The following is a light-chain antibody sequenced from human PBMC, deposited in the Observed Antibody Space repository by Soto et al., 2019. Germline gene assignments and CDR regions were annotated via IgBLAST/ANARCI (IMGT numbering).Light chain of an antibody. CDR1: QGISSW. Sequence: DIQMTQSPSSVSASVGDRVTITCRASQGISSWLGWYQQKPGKAPKLLIYAASSLQSGVPSRFSGSGSGTDFTLTISSLQPEDFATYYCQQANSFWTFGQGTKLEIK. CDR2: AAS. V-gene: IGKV1-12*01. CDR3: QQANSFWT. J-gene: IGKJ2*01.